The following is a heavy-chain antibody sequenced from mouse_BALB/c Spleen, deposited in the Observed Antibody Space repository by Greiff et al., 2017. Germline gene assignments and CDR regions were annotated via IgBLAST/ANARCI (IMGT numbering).Heavy chain of an antibody. Sequence: QVQLQQPGPQLVRPGASVKISCKASGYSFTSYWMHWVKQRPGQGLEWIGMIDPSDSETRLNQKFKDKATLTVDKSSSTAYMQLSSPTSEDSAVYYCARDGNHSYWGQGTTLTVSS. J-gene: IGHJ2*01. CDR1: GYSFTSYW. CDR2: IDPSDSET. CDR3: ARDGNHSY. D-gene: IGHD1-1*01. V-gene: IGHV1S127*01.